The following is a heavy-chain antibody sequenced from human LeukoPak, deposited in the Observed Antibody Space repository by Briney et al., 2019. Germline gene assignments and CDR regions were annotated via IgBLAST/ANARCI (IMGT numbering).Heavy chain of an antibody. CDR3: ARGHTIPTTRPAAFDI. CDR1: GFTFSSYA. V-gene: IGHV3-30-3*01. D-gene: IGHD5-24*01. CDR2: ISYDGSNK. J-gene: IGHJ3*02. Sequence: GRSLRLSCAASGFTFSSYAMHWVRQAPGKGLEWVAVISYDGSNKYYADSVKGRFTISRDNSKNTPYLQMNSLRAEDTAVYYCARGHTIPTTRPAAFDIWGQGTMVTVSS.